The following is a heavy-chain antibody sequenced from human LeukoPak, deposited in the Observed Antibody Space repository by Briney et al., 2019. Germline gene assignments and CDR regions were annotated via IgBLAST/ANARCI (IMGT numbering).Heavy chain of an antibody. J-gene: IGHJ4*02. CDR1: GFTFSSYA. CDR2: ISYDGSNK. D-gene: IGHD3-3*01. V-gene: IGHV3-30-3*01. CDR3: ARVPSYYDFWSGYSPLFDH. Sequence: GRSLRLSCAASGFTFSSYAMHWVRQAPGKGLEWVAVISYDGSNKYYADSVKGRFTISRDNSKNTLYLQMNSLRAEDTAVYYCARVPSYYDFWSGYSPLFDHWGQGTLVTVSS.